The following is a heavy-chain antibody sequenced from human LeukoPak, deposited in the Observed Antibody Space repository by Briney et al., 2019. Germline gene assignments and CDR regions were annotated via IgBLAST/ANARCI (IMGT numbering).Heavy chain of an antibody. CDR1: GGSISSYY. J-gene: IGHJ6*03. Sequence: SETLSLTCTVSGGSISSYYWIWTRQPAGKGLEWIGRIYTSGRTNYNPSLKSGVTMSVDTSKNQFCLKMSYVTAADTDVYYCAGVLAAADIKNYYYYYYMDVWGKGTTVTVSS. V-gene: IGHV4-4*07. CDR3: AGVLAAADIKNYYYYYYMDV. D-gene: IGHD6-13*01. CDR2: IYTSGRT.